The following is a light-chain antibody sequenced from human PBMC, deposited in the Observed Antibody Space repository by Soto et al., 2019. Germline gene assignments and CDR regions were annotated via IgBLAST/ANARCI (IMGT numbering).Light chain of an antibody. CDR1: QSVSSN. J-gene: IGKJ1*01. CDR2: GAS. Sequence: EIVMTQSPATLSVSPGERATLSCRASQSVSSNLAWYQQKPGQAPRLLIYGASTRATGIPARFSGSGSGTGFTLTISSLQSEDFAVYYCQQYGSSPKTFGQGTKVDI. V-gene: IGKV3-15*01. CDR3: QQYGSSPKT.